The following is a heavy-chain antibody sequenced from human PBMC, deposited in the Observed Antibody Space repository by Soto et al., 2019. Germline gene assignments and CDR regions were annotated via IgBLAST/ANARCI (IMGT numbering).Heavy chain of an antibody. Sequence: GGSLRLSCAASGFTFSDYYMSWIRQAPGKGLEWVSYISSSSSYTNYADSVKGRFTISRDNAKNSLYLQMNSLRAEDTAVYYCARDLYCSGGSCQDYGTDVWGQGTTVTVSS. J-gene: IGHJ6*02. V-gene: IGHV3-11*06. CDR2: ISSSSSYT. CDR1: GFTFSDYY. D-gene: IGHD2-15*01. CDR3: ARDLYCSGGSCQDYGTDV.